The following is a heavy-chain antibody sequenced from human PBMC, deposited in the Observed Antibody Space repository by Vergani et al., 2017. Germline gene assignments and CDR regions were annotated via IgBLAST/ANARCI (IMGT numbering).Heavy chain of an antibody. D-gene: IGHD5-18*01. CDR3: ARPYADTAMEPYYFDY. J-gene: IGHJ4*02. Sequence: EVQLVQSGAAVKKPGESLKISCKGSGYSFTSYWIGWVRQMPGKGLEWMGIIYPGDSDTRYSPSFQGQVHISADKSISTAYLQWSSLKASDTAMYYCARPYADTAMEPYYFDYWGQGTLVTVSS. CDR2: IYPGDSDT. V-gene: IGHV5-51*01. CDR1: GYSFTSYW.